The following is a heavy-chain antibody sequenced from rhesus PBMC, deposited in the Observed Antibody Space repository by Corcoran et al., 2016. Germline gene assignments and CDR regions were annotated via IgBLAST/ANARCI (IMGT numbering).Heavy chain of an antibody. J-gene: IGHJ1*01. Sequence: EVQLVQSGAEVKRPGESLRISCKTSGYSFTSSWISWVRQMTGKGLEWMGSIYPGDSDTRYSPSFQGQVTISADKSISTTYLQWSSLKASDTATYYCASPGIYSQYFEFWGQGALVTVSS. CDR1: GYSFTSSW. V-gene: IGHV5S1*01. CDR2: IYPGDSDT. D-gene: IGHD5-12*01. CDR3: ASPGIYSQYFEF.